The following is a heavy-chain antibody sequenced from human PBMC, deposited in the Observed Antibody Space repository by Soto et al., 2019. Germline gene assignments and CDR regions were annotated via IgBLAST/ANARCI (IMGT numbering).Heavy chain of an antibody. CDR1: GFMFNNYA. CDR3: ARAKAVVIAALDI. Sequence: VGSLRLSCKASGFMFNNYAMTWVRQAPGQGLQWVASVSDNGGRRGGTYYADSVKVRFTNSRDNSKNTLYLQLDSLTGADTAVYYCARAKAVVIAALDIWGQGTMVTVSS. V-gene: IGHV3-23*01. D-gene: IGHD2-21*01. CDR2: VSDNGGRRGGT. J-gene: IGHJ3*02.